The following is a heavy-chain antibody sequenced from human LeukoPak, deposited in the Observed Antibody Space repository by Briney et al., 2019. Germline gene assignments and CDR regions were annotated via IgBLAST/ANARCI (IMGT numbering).Heavy chain of an antibody. Sequence: ASVKVSCKASGYTFTGYYMHWVRQAPGQGLEWMGWINPNSGGTNYAQKFQGRVTMTRDTSISTAYMELSRLRSDDTAVYYCAREGASIGYYDFWSGYYMWFDYWGQGTLVTVSS. D-gene: IGHD3-3*01. CDR1: GYTFTGYY. J-gene: IGHJ4*02. CDR3: AREGASIGYYDFWSGYYMWFDY. V-gene: IGHV1-2*02. CDR2: INPNSGGT.